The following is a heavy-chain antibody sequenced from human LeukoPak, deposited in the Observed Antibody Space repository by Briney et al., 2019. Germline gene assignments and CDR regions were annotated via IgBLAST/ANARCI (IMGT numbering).Heavy chain of an antibody. CDR2: ISASGGSI. J-gene: IGHJ5*02. CDR3: AKESKHIVVATAILGIDP. D-gene: IGHD2-21*02. Sequence: GGSLRPSCAASGFTFSSYAMSWVRQDPGKGLEWVSGISASGGSIYYADSVKGRFTISRDNSKNTLYLQMNSLRAEDTAVYYCAKESKHIVVATAILGIDPWGQGTLVTVSS. V-gene: IGHV3-23*01. CDR1: GFTFSSYA.